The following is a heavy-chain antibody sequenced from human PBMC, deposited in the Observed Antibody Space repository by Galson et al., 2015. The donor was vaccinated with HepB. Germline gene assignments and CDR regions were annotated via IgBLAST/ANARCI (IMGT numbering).Heavy chain of an antibody. CDR3: WCLVSSSSWYGGHETYYFDY. Sequence: SLRLSCAASGFTFGDYAMSWVRQAPGKGLEWVGFIRSKAYGGTTEYAASVKGRFTISRDDSKSIAYLQMTSLKTEDTAVYYCWCLVSSSSWYGGHETYYFDYWGQGTLVTVSS. V-gene: IGHV3-49*04. CDR1: GFTFGDYA. J-gene: IGHJ4*02. CDR2: IRSKAYGGTT. D-gene: IGHD6-13*01.